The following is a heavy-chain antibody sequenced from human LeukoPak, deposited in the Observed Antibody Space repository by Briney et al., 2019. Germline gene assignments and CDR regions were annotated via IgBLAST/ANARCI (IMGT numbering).Heavy chain of an antibody. V-gene: IGHV3-21*01. Sequence: PGGSLRLSCAASGFTFSSYSMTWVRQAPGKGLEWVSSISSSSSYIYYADSVKGRFTISRDNAKNSLYLQMNSLRAEDTAVYYCARDSSSWYWKFDYWGQGTLVTVSS. CDR1: GFTFSSYS. D-gene: IGHD6-13*01. CDR3: ARDSSSWYWKFDY. J-gene: IGHJ4*02. CDR2: ISSSSSYI.